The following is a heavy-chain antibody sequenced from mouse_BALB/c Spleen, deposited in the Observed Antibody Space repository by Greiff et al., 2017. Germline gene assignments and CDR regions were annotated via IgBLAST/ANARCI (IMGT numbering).Heavy chain of an antibody. CDR3: ARSFYDYDDGAWFAY. J-gene: IGHJ3*01. V-gene: IGHV5-17*02. Sequence: EVNVVESGGGLVQPGGSRKLSCAASGFTFSSFGMHWVRQAPEKGLEWVAYISSGSSTIYYADTVKGRFTISRDNPKNTLFLQMTSLRSEDTAMYYCARSFYDYDDGAWFAYWGQGTLVTVSA. D-gene: IGHD2-4*01. CDR2: ISSGSSTI. CDR1: GFTFSSFG.